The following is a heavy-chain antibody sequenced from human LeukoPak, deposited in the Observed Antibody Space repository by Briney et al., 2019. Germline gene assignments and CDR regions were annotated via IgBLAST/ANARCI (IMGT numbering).Heavy chain of an antibody. D-gene: IGHD2-15*01. CDR3: ARRGLAASSDS. CDR2: INPHIGST. Sequence: ASVKVSCKASGYSFTGYFILWMRQAPGQGLEWLGWINPHIGSTNYAPKFQGRVTSTRDTSINTVYLEVTSLRPDDTAIYYCARRGLAASSDSWGQGTLVTVSS. V-gene: IGHV1-2*02. J-gene: IGHJ4*02. CDR1: GYSFTGYF.